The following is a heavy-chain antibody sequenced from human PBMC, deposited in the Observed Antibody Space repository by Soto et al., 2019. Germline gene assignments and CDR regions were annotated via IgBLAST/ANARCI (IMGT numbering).Heavy chain of an antibody. V-gene: IGHV5-51*01. CDR1: GYTFSTYW. CDR3: AILQGGVYYYDGMDV. D-gene: IGHD3-10*01. J-gene: IGHJ6*02. CDR2: IYPGDSDT. Sequence: GESLKISCKASGYTFSTYWIGWVRQMPGEGLEWMGMIYPGDSDTRYGPSFRRQVTISADTSMSTAYLQWYSLKASDNAIYYCAILQGGVYYYDGMDVWGQGTTVTVSS.